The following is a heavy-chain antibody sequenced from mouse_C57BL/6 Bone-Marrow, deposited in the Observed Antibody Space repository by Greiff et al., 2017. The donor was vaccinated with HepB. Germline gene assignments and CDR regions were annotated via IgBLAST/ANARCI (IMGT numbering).Heavy chain of an antibody. CDR1: GYTFTSYD. CDR2: IYPRDGST. V-gene: IGHV1-85*01. J-gene: IGHJ4*01. CDR3: ARQGDFYDGYYVFMDY. Sequence: QVQLQQSGPELVKPGASVKLSCKASGYTFTSYDINWVQQRPGQGLEWIGWIYPRDGSTKYNEKFKGKATLTVDTSSSTAYMELHSLTSEDSAVYFCARQGDFYDGYYVFMDYWGQGTSVTVSS. D-gene: IGHD2-3*01.